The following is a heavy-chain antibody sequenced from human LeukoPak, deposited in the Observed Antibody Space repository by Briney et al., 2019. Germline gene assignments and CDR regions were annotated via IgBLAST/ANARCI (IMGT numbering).Heavy chain of an antibody. V-gene: IGHV1-46*01. J-gene: IGHJ5*02. D-gene: IGHD3-3*01. CDR2: INPSGDNT. CDR1: GYTFTNNF. Sequence: ASVKVSCKASGYTFTNNFMHWVRQAPGQGLEWMGIINPSGDNTWYAQKFQGRVTMTRDMATSTVYMELSSLRSEDTAVYYCARGPHKRTYDRDNWFDPWGQGTLVTVSS. CDR3: ARGPHKRTYDRDNWFDP.